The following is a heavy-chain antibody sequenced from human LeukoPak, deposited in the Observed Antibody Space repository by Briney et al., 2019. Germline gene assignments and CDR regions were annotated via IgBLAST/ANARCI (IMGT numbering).Heavy chain of an antibody. CDR2: IESSGATT. J-gene: IGHJ4*02. V-gene: IGHV3-23*01. CDR3: ARDTYGAPDS. CDR1: GFTFSSYA. D-gene: IGHD4-17*01. Sequence: PGGSLRLSCAASGFTFSSYAMSWVRQAPGKGLEWVSLIESSGATTYYADSVKGRFTISRDDSKNTLYLQMNSLRAEDTALYYCARDTYGAPDSWGQGTLVTVSS.